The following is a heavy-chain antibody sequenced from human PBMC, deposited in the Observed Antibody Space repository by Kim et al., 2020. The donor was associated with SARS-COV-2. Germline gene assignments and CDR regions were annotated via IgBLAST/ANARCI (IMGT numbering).Heavy chain of an antibody. V-gene: IGHV3-11*01. CDR3: ARDIVVVPAANYYYGMDV. D-gene: IGHD2-2*01. J-gene: IGHJ6*02. Sequence: VKGRFTITRDNAKNSQYLQMNSLRAEDTAVYYCARDIVVVPAANYYYGMDVWGQGTTVTVSS.